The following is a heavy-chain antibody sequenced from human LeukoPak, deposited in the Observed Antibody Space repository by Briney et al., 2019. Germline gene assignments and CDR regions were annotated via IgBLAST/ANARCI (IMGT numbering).Heavy chain of an antibody. V-gene: IGHV4-39*01. Sequence: PSETLSLTCTVSGGSISSGSSDYYWGWIRQPPGKGLDWIGSISESGRTYYNPSLKSRVTVSVDTSKNQFSLNLSSVTAADTAVYYCARQFGSGLWYFDLWGRGTLVTVSS. CDR2: ISESGRT. J-gene: IGHJ2*01. D-gene: IGHD3-10*01. CDR1: GGSISSGSSDYY. CDR3: ARQFGSGLWYFDL.